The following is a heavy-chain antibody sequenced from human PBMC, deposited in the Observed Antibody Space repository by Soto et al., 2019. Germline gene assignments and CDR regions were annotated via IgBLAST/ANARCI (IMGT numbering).Heavy chain of an antibody. J-gene: IGHJ6*02. D-gene: IGHD2-15*01. V-gene: IGHV3-30-3*01. Sequence: QVQLVESGGGVVQPGRSLRLSCAASGFTFSSYAMYWVRQAPGKGLEWVAVISYDGSNKYYADSVKGRFTISRDNSKNTRYLQMNSLRAEDTAVYYCARAGCDGGSCYTLVGLRYGMDVWGQGTTVTVSS. CDR2: ISYDGSNK. CDR1: GFTFSSYA. CDR3: ARAGCDGGSCYTLVGLRYGMDV.